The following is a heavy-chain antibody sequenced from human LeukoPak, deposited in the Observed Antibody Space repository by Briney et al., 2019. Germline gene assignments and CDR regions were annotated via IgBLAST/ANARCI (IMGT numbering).Heavy chain of an antibody. D-gene: IGHD5-18*01. CDR2: ISAYNGDT. J-gene: IGHJ4*02. CDR1: GYTFTSYG. V-gene: IGHV1-18*01. Sequence: ASVKVSCKASGYTFTSYGISLVRQAPGQGLEWMGWISAYNGDTNYAQKLQGRVTMTTDTSTSTAYMELRSLRFDDTAVYYCASGNSYGYIYYWGQGTLVTVSS. CDR3: ASGNSYGYIYY.